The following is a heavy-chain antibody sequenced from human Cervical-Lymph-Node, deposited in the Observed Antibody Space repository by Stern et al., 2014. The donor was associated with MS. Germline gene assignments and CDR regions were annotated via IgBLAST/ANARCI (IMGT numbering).Heavy chain of an antibody. J-gene: IGHJ4*02. D-gene: IGHD2-2*02. V-gene: IGHV4-31*03. CDR1: GGSISSGTYY. CDR3: ARGGPRRYTPGY. Sequence: VQLVESGPGLVKPSQTLSLTCTVSGGSISSGTYYWSWIRQHPGKGLEWIGYIYYSGSPYYNPSLKSRLTISVDTSKNQFSLKLSSVTAADTAVYYCARGGPRRYTPGYWGQGTLVTVSS. CDR2: IYYSGSP.